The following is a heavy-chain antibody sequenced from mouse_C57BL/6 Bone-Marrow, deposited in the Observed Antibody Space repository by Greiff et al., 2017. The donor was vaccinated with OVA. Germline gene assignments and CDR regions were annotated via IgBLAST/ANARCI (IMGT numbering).Heavy chain of an antibody. CDR2: IDPSDSYT. D-gene: IGHD2-5*01. CDR1: GYTFTSYW. Sequence: QVQLQQPGAELVMPGASVKLSCKASGYTFTSYWMHWVKQRPGQGLEWIGEIDPSDSYTNYNQKFKGKSTLTVDKSSSTADMQLSSLTSEDSAVDYCARGAYYSNYDAMDYWGQGTSVTVSS. CDR3: ARGAYYSNYDAMDY. V-gene: IGHV1-69*01. J-gene: IGHJ4*01.